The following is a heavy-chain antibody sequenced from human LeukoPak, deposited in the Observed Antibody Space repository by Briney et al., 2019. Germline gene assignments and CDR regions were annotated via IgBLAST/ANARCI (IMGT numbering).Heavy chain of an antibody. J-gene: IGHJ3*02. D-gene: IGHD1-26*01. CDR3: ATRHGATGGVFAFDI. CDR2: IYPGDSDT. Sequence: GGSLKISCKGSGYSFTSYWIGWVRQMPGKGLEWMGIIYPGDSDTRYSPSFQGQVTISADKSISTAYLQWSSLKASDTAMYYCATRHGATGGVFAFDIWGQGTMVTVSS. CDR1: GYSFTSYW. V-gene: IGHV5-51*01.